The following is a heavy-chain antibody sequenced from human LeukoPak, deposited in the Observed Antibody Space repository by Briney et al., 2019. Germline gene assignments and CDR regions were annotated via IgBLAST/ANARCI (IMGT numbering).Heavy chain of an antibody. CDR1: GFTFSSYG. D-gene: IGHD3-10*01. V-gene: IGHV3-33*06. J-gene: IGHJ4*02. CDR2: IWYDGSNK. CDR3: AKDSTPYYRVRGVHDC. Sequence: QPGRSLRLSCAASGFTFSSYGMHWVRQAPGKGLEWVAVIWYDGSNKYYADSVKGRFTISRDNSKNTLYLQMNSLRAEDTAVYYCAKDSTPYYRVRGVHDCWGQGTLVTVSS.